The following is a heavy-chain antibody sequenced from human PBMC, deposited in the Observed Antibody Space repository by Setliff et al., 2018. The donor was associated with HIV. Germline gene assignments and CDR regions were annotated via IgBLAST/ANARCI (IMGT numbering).Heavy chain of an antibody. D-gene: IGHD3-22*01. CDR3: ARSRYDSGGYPDAFDI. CDR1: GYIFTNFG. V-gene: IGHV1-18*01. Sequence: ASVKVSCKTSGYIFTNFGISWVRQAPGQGPEWMGWISANNGNTKYAQKFQGRVTMTTDTSTSTAYMELRSLRSDDTAVYYCARSRYDSGGYPDAFDIWGQGTMVTVSS. J-gene: IGHJ3*02. CDR2: ISANNGNT.